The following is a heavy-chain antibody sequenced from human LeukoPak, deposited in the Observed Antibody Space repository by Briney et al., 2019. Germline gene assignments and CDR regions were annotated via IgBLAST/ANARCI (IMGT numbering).Heavy chain of an antibody. CDR3: ARGSSTRVYYYYYMDV. D-gene: IGHD6-6*01. Sequence: ASVKVSCKASGYTFTGYYMHWVRQAPGQGLEWMGWINPKSGGTNYAQKFQGRVTMTRDTSISTAYMEVSRVRSDDTAMYYCARGSSTRVYYYYYMDVWGKGTTVTVSS. V-gene: IGHV1-2*02. J-gene: IGHJ6*03. CDR2: INPKSGGT. CDR1: GYTFTGYY.